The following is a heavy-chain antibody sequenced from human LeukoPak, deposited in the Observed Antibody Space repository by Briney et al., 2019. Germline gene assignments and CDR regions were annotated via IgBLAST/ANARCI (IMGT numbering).Heavy chain of an antibody. J-gene: IGHJ4*02. CDR3: ARGSRSSGWYSHFDY. Sequence: ASVKVSCKASGYTFASYYMHWVRQAPGQGLEWMGIINPSGGSTSYAQKFQGRVTMTRDTSTSTVYMELSSLRSEDTAVYYCARGSRSSGWYSHFDYWGQGTLVTVSS. V-gene: IGHV1-46*01. CDR2: INPSGGST. CDR1: GYTFASYY. D-gene: IGHD6-19*01.